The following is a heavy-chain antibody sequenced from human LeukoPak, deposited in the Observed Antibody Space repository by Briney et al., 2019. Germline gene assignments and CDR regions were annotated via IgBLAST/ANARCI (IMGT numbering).Heavy chain of an antibody. D-gene: IGHD5-12*01. CDR1: GYTFAHYG. J-gene: IGHJ5*01. CDR2: ITPYNGDT. Sequence: ASVKVSCKTSGYTFAHYGNDWVRQPPGQGLKWMGWITPYNGDTNYAQNHQGRVTLTTDTYKTTDSMELKSLRSDDTAVYYYARAQYSYYVLHNWFDSWGQGTLVTVSS. CDR3: ARAQYSYYVLHNWFDS. V-gene: IGHV1-18*01.